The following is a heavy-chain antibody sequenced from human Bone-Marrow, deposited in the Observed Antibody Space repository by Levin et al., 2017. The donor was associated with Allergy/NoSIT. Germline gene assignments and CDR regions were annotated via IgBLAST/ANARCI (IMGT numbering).Heavy chain of an antibody. CDR1: GGSISSPNW. J-gene: IGHJ3*02. CDR3: AREGALISVAGGAYDSLDI. D-gene: IGHD2-15*01. V-gene: IGHV4-4*02. CDR2: IYHDGTT. Sequence: KTSETLSLTCAVSGGSISSPNWWTWVRQPPGQGLEWIGEIYHDGTTNYNPSLKSRVTISVDKSKNQFSLRLNSVTAADTAVYYCAREGALISVAGGAYDSLDIWGQGTMVTVSS.